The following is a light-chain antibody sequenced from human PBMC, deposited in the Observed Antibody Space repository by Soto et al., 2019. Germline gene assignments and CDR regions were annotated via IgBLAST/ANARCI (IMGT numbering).Light chain of an antibody. Sequence: QSVLTQPPSLSGSPGQSVAISCSGSSSDVGSNNRVSWYQQSPGTAPKLMIYDVTNRPSGVPDRFSGSKSGNTASLTISGLQAEDEADYYCNSFTNSSTYVFGTGTKVTVL. CDR1: SSDVGSNNR. CDR3: NSFTNSSTYV. J-gene: IGLJ1*01. CDR2: DVT. V-gene: IGLV2-18*02.